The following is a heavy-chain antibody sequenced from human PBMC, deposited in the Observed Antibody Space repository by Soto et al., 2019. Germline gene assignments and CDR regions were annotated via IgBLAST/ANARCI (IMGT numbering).Heavy chain of an antibody. Sequence: QVQLQESGPGLVKPSETLSLTCTVSGGSISSYYWSWIRQPPGKGLEWIGYIYYSGSTNYNPSLKSRVTISVDTSKNQFSLKLSSVTAADTAGYYCARGPRGVLDYWGQGTLVTVSS. CDR2: IYYSGST. V-gene: IGHV4-59*01. CDR3: ARGPRGVLDY. CDR1: GGSISSYY. J-gene: IGHJ4*02. D-gene: IGHD3-10*01.